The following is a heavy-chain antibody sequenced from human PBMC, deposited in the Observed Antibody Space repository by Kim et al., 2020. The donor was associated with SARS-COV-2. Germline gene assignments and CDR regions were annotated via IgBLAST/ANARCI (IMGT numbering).Heavy chain of an antibody. D-gene: IGHD6-6*01. CDR3: ARGRSGLFGRAISSSSYWFDP. J-gene: IGHJ5*02. CDR1: GGSFSGYY. CDR2: INHSGST. V-gene: IGHV4-34*01. Sequence: SETRSLTCAVYGGSFSGYYWSWIRQPPGKGLEWIGEINHSGSTNYNPSLKSRVTISVDTSKNQFSLKLSSVTAADTAVYYCARGRSGLFGRAISSSSYWFDPWGQGTLVTVSS.